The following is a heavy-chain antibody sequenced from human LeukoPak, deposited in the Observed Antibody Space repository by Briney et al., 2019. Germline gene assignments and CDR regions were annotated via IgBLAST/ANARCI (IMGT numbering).Heavy chain of an antibody. Sequence: SETLSLTCTVSGDSISSYYWSWIRQPAGKGLEWIGRIHPSGSTNYNPSLKSRVTLSVDTSKNQFSLKLSSVTAADTAVYYCAREATIFGVVTTPDYWGQGTLVTVSS. V-gene: IGHV4-4*07. CDR1: GDSISSYY. D-gene: IGHD3-3*01. J-gene: IGHJ4*02. CDR2: IHPSGST. CDR3: AREATIFGVVTTPDY.